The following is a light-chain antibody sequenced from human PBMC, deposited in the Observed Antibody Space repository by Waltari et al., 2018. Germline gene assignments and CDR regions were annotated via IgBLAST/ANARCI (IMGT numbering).Light chain of an antibody. Sequence: QSALTQPPSASGSPGQSVTISCTGTSSDVGAYNYVSWYQQHPGKAPKLMIYEVSKRPSGVSSRFSGSKSGNTASLTISGLQAEDEADYYCCSYAGRGTYVFGSGTKVTVL. CDR3: CSYAGRGTYV. V-gene: IGLV2-8*01. J-gene: IGLJ1*01. CDR1: SSDVGAYNY. CDR2: EVS.